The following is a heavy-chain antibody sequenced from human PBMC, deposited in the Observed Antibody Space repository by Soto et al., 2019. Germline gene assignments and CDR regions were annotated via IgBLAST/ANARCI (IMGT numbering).Heavy chain of an antibody. CDR1: GFTFSSYA. CDR2: ISYDGSNK. CDR3: ARDIVAEWLRTGGFDY. D-gene: IGHD5-12*01. Sequence: QVQLVESGGGVVQPGRSLRLSCAASGFTFSSYAMHWVRQAPGKGLEWVAVISYDGSNKYYADSVKGRFTISRDISKNTLYLQMNSLRAEDTAVYYCARDIVAEWLRTGGFDYWGQGTLVTVSS. J-gene: IGHJ4*02. V-gene: IGHV3-30-3*01.